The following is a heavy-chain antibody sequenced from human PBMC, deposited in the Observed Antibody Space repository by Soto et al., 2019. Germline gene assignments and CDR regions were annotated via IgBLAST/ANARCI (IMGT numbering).Heavy chain of an antibody. D-gene: IGHD6-19*01. CDR2: ISAYNGNT. Sequence: QVQLVQSGAEVKKPGASVKVSCKASGYTFTSYGISWVRQAPGQGLEWMGWISAYNGNTNYAQKLQGRVTMTTDTSTSTAYMDLRSLRSDDTAVYYCARDRGSGWYRAHNWFDPWGQGTLVTVSS. V-gene: IGHV1-18*01. CDR3: ARDRGSGWYRAHNWFDP. J-gene: IGHJ5*02. CDR1: GYTFTSYG.